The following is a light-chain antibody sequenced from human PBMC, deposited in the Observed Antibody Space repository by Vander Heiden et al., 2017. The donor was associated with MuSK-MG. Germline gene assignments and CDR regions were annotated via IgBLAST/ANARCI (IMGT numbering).Light chain of an antibody. CDR1: QGISNY. CDR3: QKYNSAAWT. J-gene: IGKJ1*01. Sequence: IHLTQSPSSLSASVGDRVTITCRASQGISNYLAWYQQKPGKVPKLLIYAASTLQSGVPSRFSGSGSGTDFTLTISSLQPEDVATYYCQKYNSAAWTFGQGTKVEIK. V-gene: IGKV1-27*01. CDR2: AAS.